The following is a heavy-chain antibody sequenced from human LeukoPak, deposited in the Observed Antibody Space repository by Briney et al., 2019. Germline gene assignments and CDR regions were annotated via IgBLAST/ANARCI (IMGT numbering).Heavy chain of an antibody. Sequence: GASVKVSCKASGYTFTGYYIHWVRQAPGQGLEWMGWINPNNGGTNYAQKFQGRVTMTRDTSISTAYMELSRLRSDDTAAYYCARICSGGSCYPFDYWGQGTLVTVSS. J-gene: IGHJ4*02. CDR3: ARICSGGSCYPFDY. V-gene: IGHV1-2*02. CDR1: GYTFTGYY. CDR2: INPNNGGT. D-gene: IGHD2-15*01.